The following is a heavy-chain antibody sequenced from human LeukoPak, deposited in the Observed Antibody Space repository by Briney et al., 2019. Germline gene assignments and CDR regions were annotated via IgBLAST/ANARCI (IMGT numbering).Heavy chain of an antibody. D-gene: IGHD3-10*01. CDR1: GYTFTSYY. CDR3: ARTGEPSYYMDV. V-gene: IGHV1-46*01. CDR2: INPSGGST. J-gene: IGHJ6*03. Sequence: ASVKVSCKASGYTFTSYYMHWVRQAPGQGLEWMGIINPSGGSTSYAQKFQGRVTMTRDTSISTAYMELSRLRSDDTAVYYCARTGEPSYYMDVWGKGTTVTVSS.